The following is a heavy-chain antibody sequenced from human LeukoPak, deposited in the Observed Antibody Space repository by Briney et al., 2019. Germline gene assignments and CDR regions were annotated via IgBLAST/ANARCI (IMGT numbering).Heavy chain of an antibody. D-gene: IGHD2-2*01. Sequence: GGSLRLSCAGSEFTFDDYGMSWVRQAPGKGLEWVSGINWNGGSTGYADSVKGRFTISRDNAKNSLYLQMNSLRAEDTALYHCARRVQVVPAATPVYYMDVWGKGTTVTVSS. V-gene: IGHV3-20*01. CDR2: INWNGGST. CDR3: ARRVQVVPAATPVYYMDV. J-gene: IGHJ6*03. CDR1: EFTFDDYG.